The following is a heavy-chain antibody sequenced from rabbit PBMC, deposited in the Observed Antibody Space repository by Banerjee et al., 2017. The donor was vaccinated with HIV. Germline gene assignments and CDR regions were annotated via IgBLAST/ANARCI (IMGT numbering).Heavy chain of an antibody. D-gene: IGHD1-1*01. CDR3: ARSGGLGNRGDTDFKL. V-gene: IGHV1S40*01. Sequence: QSLEESGGDLVKPGASLTVTCTASGFSFSNNVYMCWVRQAPGKGLEWIGCIYTGDGSTHYASWVSGRFTISKTSSTTVTLQMTSLTAADTATYFCARSGGLGNRGDTDFKLWGPGTLVTVS. CDR2: IYTGDGST. CDR1: GFSFSNNVY. J-gene: IGHJ4*01.